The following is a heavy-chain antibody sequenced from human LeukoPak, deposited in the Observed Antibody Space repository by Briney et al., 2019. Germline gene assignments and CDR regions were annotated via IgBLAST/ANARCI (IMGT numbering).Heavy chain of an antibody. Sequence: GGSLRLSCAASGFTFSNAWMSWVRQAPGKGLEWVGRIKSKTDGGTTDYAAPVKGRFTISRDDSKNTLYLQMNSLKTEDTAVYYCTTEGGRCSSTSCPSYFDYWGQGTLVTVSS. V-gene: IGHV3-15*01. D-gene: IGHD2-2*01. J-gene: IGHJ4*02. CDR1: GFTFSNAW. CDR2: IKSKTDGGTT. CDR3: TTEGGRCSSTSCPSYFDY.